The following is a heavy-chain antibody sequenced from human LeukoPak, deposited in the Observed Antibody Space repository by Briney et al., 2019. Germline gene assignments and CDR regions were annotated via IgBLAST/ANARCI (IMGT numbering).Heavy chain of an antibody. CDR3: ARGNGILTGYYSTFDY. J-gene: IGHJ4*02. Sequence: KPSETLSLTCSVSGGSISSYHWSWIRQPPGKGLEWIGYIYYSGSANCNPSLKSRVTISVDMSENQFSLKLSSVTAADTAVYYCARGNGILTGYYSTFDYWGQGTLVTVSS. V-gene: IGHV4-59*01. D-gene: IGHD3-9*01. CDR1: GGSISSYH. CDR2: IYYSGSA.